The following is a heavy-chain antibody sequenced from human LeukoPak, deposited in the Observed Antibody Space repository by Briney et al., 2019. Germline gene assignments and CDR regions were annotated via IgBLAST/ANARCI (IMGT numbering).Heavy chain of an antibody. CDR3: VRDRSRTTVTRFDS. J-gene: IGHJ4*02. D-gene: IGHD4-17*01. Sequence: GGSLTLSCVASRFSLSNFWMIWVRQAPGKGLEWVANINEDGSEKNYVDSVKGRFTISRDNAKNSLFLQMNSLRAEDTAVYYCVRDRSRTTVTRFDSWGQGILVTVSS. CDR2: INEDGSEK. V-gene: IGHV3-7*01. CDR1: RFSLSNFW.